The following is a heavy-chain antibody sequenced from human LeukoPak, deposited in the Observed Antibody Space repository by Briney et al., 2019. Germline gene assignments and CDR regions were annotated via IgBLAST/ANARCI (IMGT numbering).Heavy chain of an antibody. V-gene: IGHV3-33*06. Sequence: PGGSLRLSCAASGFTFSSCGMHWVRQAPGKGLEWVAVIWYDGSNKYYADSVKGRFTISRDNSKNTLYLQMNSLRAEDTAVYYCAKDHSSSWSNFDYWGQGTLVTVSS. CDR2: IWYDGSNK. CDR1: GFTFSSCG. J-gene: IGHJ4*02. D-gene: IGHD6-13*01. CDR3: AKDHSSSWSNFDY.